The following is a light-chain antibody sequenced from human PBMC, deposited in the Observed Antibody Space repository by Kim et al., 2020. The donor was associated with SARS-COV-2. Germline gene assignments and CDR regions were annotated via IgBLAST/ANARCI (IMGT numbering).Light chain of an antibody. J-gene: IGLJ1*01. V-gene: IGLV2-8*01. CDR2: DVN. CDR3: SSYAGTNSNYV. CDR1: STDVGGYNY. Sequence: QSALTQPPSASGSPGQSVTISCTGTSTDVGGYNYVSWHQQHPGKAPKLIIYDVNNRPSGVPNRFSGSKSGNTASLTVSGLQSEDEADYYCSSYAGTNSNYVFGTGTQLTVL.